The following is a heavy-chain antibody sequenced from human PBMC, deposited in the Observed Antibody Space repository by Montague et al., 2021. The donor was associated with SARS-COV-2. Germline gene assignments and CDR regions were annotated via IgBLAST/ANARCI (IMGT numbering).Heavy chain of an antibody. V-gene: IGHV4-39*01. CDR1: GGSISSSSYY. CDR2: IYYSGST. J-gene: IGHJ4*02. CDR3: ARQSVNYYDSSGYPFDY. D-gene: IGHD3-22*01. Sequence: SETLSLTCTVSGGSISSSSYYWGWIRQPPGKGLEWIGSIYYSGSTYYNPSLKSRVTISVDTSKNQFSLKLSSVTAADTAVYYCARQSVNYYDSSGYPFDYWGQGTLVTVSP.